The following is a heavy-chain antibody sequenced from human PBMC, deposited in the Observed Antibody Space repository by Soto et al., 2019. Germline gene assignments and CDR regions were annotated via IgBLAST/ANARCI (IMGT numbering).Heavy chain of an antibody. V-gene: IGHV1-3*01. Sequence: GASVKVSCKASGYTFTSYAMHWVRQAPGQRLEWMGWINAGNGNTKYSQKFQGRVTITRDTSASTAYMELSSLRSEDTAVYYCARALQLVQTKPNPIDYWGQGTLVTVSS. CDR1: GYTFTSYA. J-gene: IGHJ4*02. CDR2: INAGNGNT. CDR3: ARALQLVQTKPNPIDY. D-gene: IGHD6-13*01.